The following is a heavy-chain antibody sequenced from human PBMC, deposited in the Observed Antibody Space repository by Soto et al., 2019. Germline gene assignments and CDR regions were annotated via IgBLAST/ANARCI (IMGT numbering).Heavy chain of an antibody. V-gene: IGHV3-23*01. J-gene: IGHJ4*02. CDR3: VIRALGKFDY. Sequence: EAQLLESGGDLVQPGGSLRLSCAASGFTFSSSSMSWVRQAPGKGLEWVSSISDSGDRSYYVDSVKGRFTISRDNSKNNLYLQMNSLRVEDTAVYHCVIRALGKFDYWGQGTLVIVSS. CDR2: ISDSGDRS. D-gene: IGHD1-26*01. CDR1: GFTFSSSS.